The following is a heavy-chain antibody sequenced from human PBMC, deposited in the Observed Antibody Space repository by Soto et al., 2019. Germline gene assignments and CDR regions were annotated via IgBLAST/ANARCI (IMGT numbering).Heavy chain of an antibody. CDR1: GFIFSSYP. CDR2: ISGSGDRA. V-gene: IGHV3-23*01. Sequence: GCSLRLSCAASGFIFSSYPMSWVRHAPGRGLQWLSTISGSGDRAFYADSVRGRFTISRDSSKNTLYLQMNSLGVEDTSIDYCAKEREKNYIENWGQGSLVTV. CDR3: AKEREKNYIEN. J-gene: IGHJ4*01.